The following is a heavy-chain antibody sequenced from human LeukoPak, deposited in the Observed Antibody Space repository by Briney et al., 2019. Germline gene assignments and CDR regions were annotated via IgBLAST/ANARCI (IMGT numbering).Heavy chain of an antibody. CDR3: ARRIVGATTWFDP. CDR1: GYTFTGYY. D-gene: IGHD1-26*01. J-gene: IGHJ5*02. V-gene: IGHV1-2*02. Sequence: ASVKVSCKASGYTFTGYYMHWVRQAPGQGLEWMGWINPNSGGTNYAQKFQGRVTMTRDTSISTAYMELSRLRSDDTAVYYCARRIVGATTWFDPWGQGTLVTVSS. CDR2: INPNSGGT.